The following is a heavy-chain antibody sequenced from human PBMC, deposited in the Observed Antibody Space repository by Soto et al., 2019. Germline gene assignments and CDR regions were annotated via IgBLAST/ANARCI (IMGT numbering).Heavy chain of an antibody. V-gene: IGHV3-21*01. CDR1: GFSFSDYS. D-gene: IGHD2-2*01. CDR3: ARDGAYCSGTGCRDYYHYMDV. CDR2: ISGSTSYI. J-gene: IGHJ6*03. Sequence: EVQLVESGGGLVKPEGSLRLSCAASGFSFSDYSMNWVRQAPGKGLEWVSSISGSTSYIYYADSLKGRFIVSRDNAEKSLYLQMNSLRAEDTAVYYCARDGAYCSGTGCRDYYHYMDVWGKGTTVTVSS.